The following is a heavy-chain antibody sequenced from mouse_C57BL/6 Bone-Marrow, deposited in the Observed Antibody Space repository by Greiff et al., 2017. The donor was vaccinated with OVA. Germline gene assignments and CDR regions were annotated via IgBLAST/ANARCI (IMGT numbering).Heavy chain of an antibody. CDR3: ARNRGQLKFPPYYYAMDY. J-gene: IGHJ4*01. CDR2: IDPSDSET. V-gene: IGHV1-52*01. CDR1: GYTFTSYW. Sequence: QVQLQQPGAELVRPGSSVKLSCKASGYTFTSYWMHWVKQRPIQGLEWIGNIDPSDSETHYNQKFKDKATLTVDKSSSTAYMQLSSLTSEDSAVYYCARNRGQLKFPPYYYAMDYWGQGTSVTVAS. D-gene: IGHD3-2*02.